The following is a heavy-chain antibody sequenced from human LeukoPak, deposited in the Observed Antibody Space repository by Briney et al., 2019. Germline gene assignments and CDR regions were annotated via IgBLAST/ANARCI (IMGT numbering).Heavy chain of an antibody. V-gene: IGHV3-21*04. CDR3: ARESPLGYDFDY. CDR2: ISSSSSYI. Sequence: GGSLRLSCAASGFTFSSYSMNWVRQAPGKGLEWVSSISSSSSYIYYADSVKGRFTISRDNAKNSLYLQMNSLRAEDTAVYYCARESPLGYDFDYWGQGTLVTVSS. D-gene: IGHD2-8*01. CDR1: GFTFSSYS. J-gene: IGHJ4*02.